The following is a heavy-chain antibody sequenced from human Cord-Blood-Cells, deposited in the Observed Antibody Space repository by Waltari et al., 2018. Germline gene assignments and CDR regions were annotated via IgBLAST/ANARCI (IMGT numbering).Heavy chain of an antibody. CDR3: ARLGIVGATPHHFDC. CDR2: SYYSGGT. V-gene: IGHV4-39*01. J-gene: IGHJ4*02. Sequence: QLQLQESGPGLVKPSETLSLTCTVSGVSISSSSYYWGWIRQPPGKGLEWIGSSYYSGGTYYNASLKNRVTISVDTSKDQFSLKLSSVTAADTAVYYCARLGIVGATPHHFDCWGQGTLVTVSS. CDR1: GVSISSSSYY. D-gene: IGHD1-26*01.